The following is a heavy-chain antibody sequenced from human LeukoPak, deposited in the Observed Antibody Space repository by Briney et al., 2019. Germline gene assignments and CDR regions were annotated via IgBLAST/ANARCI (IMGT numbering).Heavy chain of an antibody. Sequence: GASVKVSCKASGYTFTGYYMHWVRQAPGQGLEWMGWINPNSGGTNYAQKFQGRVTMTRDTSISTAYMELSRLRSDDTAVYYCARDSDYDFWSGYFYYYNGMDVWGQGTTVTVSS. CDR1: GYTFTGYY. D-gene: IGHD3-3*01. CDR3: ARDSDYDFWSGYFYYYNGMDV. V-gene: IGHV1-2*02. CDR2: INPNSGGT. J-gene: IGHJ6*02.